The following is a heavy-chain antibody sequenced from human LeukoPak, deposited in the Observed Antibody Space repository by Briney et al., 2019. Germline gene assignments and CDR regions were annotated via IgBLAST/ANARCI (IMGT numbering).Heavy chain of an antibody. V-gene: IGHV3-9*01. CDR1: EFTFDDYA. CDR2: ISWNSGSI. J-gene: IGHJ4*02. D-gene: IGHD3-10*01. CDR3: ARVPRGSGSYYNNDY. Sequence: GGSLRLSCAASEFTFDDYAMHWVRQAPGKGLEWVSGISWNSGSIGYADSVKGRFTISRDNAKNSLYLQTNSLRAEDTAVYYCARVPRGSGSYYNNDYWGQGTLVTVSS.